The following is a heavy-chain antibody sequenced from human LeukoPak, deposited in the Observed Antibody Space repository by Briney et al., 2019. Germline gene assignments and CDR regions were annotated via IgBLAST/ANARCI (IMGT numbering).Heavy chain of an antibody. D-gene: IGHD6-25*01. CDR1: GGSFSGYY. CDR3: AREKPSGYDLFDY. J-gene: IGHJ4*02. Sequence: SETLSLTCAVYGGSFSGYYWSWIRQPPGKGLEWIGEINHSGSTNYNPSLKSRVTISVDTSKNQFSLKLSSVTAADTAVCYCAREKPSGYDLFDYWGQGTLVTVSS. CDR2: INHSGST. V-gene: IGHV4-34*01.